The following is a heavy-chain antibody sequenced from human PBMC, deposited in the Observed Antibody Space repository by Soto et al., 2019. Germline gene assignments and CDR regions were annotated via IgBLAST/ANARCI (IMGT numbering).Heavy chain of an antibody. CDR1: GGSFSGYY. D-gene: IGHD2-2*01. Sequence: QVQLQQWGAGLLKPSETLSLTCAVYGGSFSGYYWSWIRQPPGKGLEWIGEINHSGSTDYNPSLKSRVIISVDPSKRQFSMKLSSVTAADTAVYYCARSTGDSSFGFDYWGQGTLVTVSS. CDR3: ARSTGDSSFGFDY. V-gene: IGHV4-34*01. J-gene: IGHJ4*02. CDR2: INHSGST.